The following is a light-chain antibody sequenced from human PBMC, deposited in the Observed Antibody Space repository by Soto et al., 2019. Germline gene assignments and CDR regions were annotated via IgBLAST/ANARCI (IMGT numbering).Light chain of an antibody. J-gene: IGKJ4*01. Sequence: DIQMTQSPSSLSASLGDRVTITCRASQGIGGYLAWFQQKPGNVPRLLIYAASTLQSGVPSRFSGSGSGTDFTLTISSLQPGDVATYYCQKYNSAPLTFGGGTKVEIK. CDR2: AAS. CDR3: QKYNSAPLT. CDR1: QGIGGY. V-gene: IGKV1-27*01.